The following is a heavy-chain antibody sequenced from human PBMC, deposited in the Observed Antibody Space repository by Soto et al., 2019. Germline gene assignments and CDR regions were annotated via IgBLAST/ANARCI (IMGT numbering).Heavy chain of an antibody. D-gene: IGHD2-2*01. Sequence: SETLSLTCTFSGGSISSGDYYWSWIRQPPGKGLEWIGYIYYSGSTYYNPSLKSRVTISVDTSKNQFSLKLSSVTAADTAVYYCARGKSSREDIVVVPAAHSDNWFDPWGQGTLVTVSS. J-gene: IGHJ5*02. CDR1: GGSISSGDYY. V-gene: IGHV4-30-4*01. CDR3: ARGKSSREDIVVVPAAHSDNWFDP. CDR2: IYYSGST.